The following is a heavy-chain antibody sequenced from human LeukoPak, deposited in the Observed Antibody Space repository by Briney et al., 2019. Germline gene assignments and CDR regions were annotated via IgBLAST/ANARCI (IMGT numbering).Heavy chain of an antibody. V-gene: IGHV3-9*03. D-gene: IGHD3-9*01. CDR3: AKDMNDILTGFDY. CDR2: MSWNSGSI. Sequence: GGSLRLSCAASGFTFDDYAMHWVRQAPGKGLEWVSGMSWNSGSIGCADSVKGRFTISRDNAKNSLHLQMNSLRAEDMALYYCAKDMNDILTGFDYWGQGTLVTVSS. CDR1: GFTFDDYA. J-gene: IGHJ4*02.